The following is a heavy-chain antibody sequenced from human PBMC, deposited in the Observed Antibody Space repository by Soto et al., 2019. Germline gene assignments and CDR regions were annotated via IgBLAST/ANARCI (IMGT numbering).Heavy chain of an antibody. D-gene: IGHD3-16*01. Sequence: GGSLRLSCAASGFSFSNYAMNWVRQAPGKGLEWVSAISAGGSNTNYADSVKGRFTISSDNSKNTLYLQMNSLRAEDTAVYYCAKVGYYFDYWGQGTLVTVSS. V-gene: IGHV3-23*01. J-gene: IGHJ4*02. CDR1: GFSFSNYA. CDR2: ISAGGSNT. CDR3: AKVGYYFDY.